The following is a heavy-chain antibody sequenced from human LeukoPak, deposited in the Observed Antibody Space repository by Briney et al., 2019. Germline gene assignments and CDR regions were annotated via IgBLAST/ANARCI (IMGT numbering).Heavy chain of an antibody. D-gene: IGHD4-11*01. CDR2: IKEDGNEK. J-gene: IGHJ4*02. V-gene: IGHV3-7*01. CDR1: GFTFSSYQ. CDR3: ARGGETKLTY. Sequence: GGSLRLSCAASGFTFSSYQMSWVRQAPGKGLERVANIKEDGNEKYYMDSVKGRFTISRDNAKNSLYLQMNSLRAEDTAVYYCARGGETKLTYWGQGTLVTVSS.